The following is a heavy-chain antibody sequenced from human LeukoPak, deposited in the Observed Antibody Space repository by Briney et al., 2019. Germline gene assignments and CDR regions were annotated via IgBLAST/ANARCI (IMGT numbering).Heavy chain of an antibody. D-gene: IGHD3-16*02. V-gene: IGHV4-39*07. CDR2: INHSGST. J-gene: IGHJ4*02. Sequence: SETLSLTCTVSGGSISSGSYYWSWIRQPPGKGLEWIGEINHSGSTNYNPSLKSRVTISVDTSKNQFSLKLSSVTAADTAVYYCARRAFYDYVWGSYRTPFDYWGQGTLVTVSS. CDR3: ARRAFYDYVWGSYRTPFDY. CDR1: GGSISSGSYY.